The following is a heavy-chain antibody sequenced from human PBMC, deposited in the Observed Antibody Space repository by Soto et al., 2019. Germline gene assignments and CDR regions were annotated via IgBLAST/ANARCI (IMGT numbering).Heavy chain of an antibody. Sequence: GGSLRLSCAASGFSFSDHYMDWVRQAPGKGLEWVGRIRNKANSYTTEYGASVRGRFTISRDDSKNSLYLQMNSLKTEDTAVYYCARAPSSLYCSSPTCYSAFDIWGQGTMVTVSS. CDR3: ARAPSSLYCSSPTCYSAFDI. CDR2: IRNKANSYTT. J-gene: IGHJ3*02. CDR1: GFSFSDHY. V-gene: IGHV3-72*01. D-gene: IGHD2-2*01.